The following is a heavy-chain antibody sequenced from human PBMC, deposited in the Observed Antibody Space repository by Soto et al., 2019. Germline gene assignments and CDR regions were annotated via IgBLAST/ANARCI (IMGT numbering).Heavy chain of an antibody. CDR3: ARDGAVAGNTNFDY. Sequence: QVQLVQSGAEVKQPGASVKVSCRASGYTFTNYAIHWVRQGPGQRLEWMGWINAGNGKTKYSQKFQGRVTITRDTSASTAYMELSSLGSEDTAVYYCARDGAVAGNTNFDYWGQGTLVTVSS. J-gene: IGHJ4*02. CDR2: INAGNGKT. V-gene: IGHV1-3*01. D-gene: IGHD6-19*01. CDR1: GYTFTNYA.